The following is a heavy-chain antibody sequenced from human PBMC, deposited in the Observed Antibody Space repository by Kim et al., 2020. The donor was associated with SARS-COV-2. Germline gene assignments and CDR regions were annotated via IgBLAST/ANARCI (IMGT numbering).Heavy chain of an antibody. Sequence: SETLSLTCSVSGGSIDTNNYFWGWIRQPPGKGLEWIGSIYYTGSTYYNPSLKSRVTISIDTSKNQFSLKLSSMTAADTAIYYCARGPREGWGSYRFHWFDPWGQGTLVTVSS. J-gene: IGHJ5*02. V-gene: IGHV4-39*07. CDR3: ARGPREGWGSYRFHWFDP. D-gene: IGHD3-16*02. CDR2: IYYTGST. CDR1: GGSIDTNNYF.